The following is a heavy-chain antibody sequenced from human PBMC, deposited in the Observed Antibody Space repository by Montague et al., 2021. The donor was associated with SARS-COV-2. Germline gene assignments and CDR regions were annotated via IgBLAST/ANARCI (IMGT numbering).Heavy chain of an antibody. CDR3: ARRGGGEVFARFMYWYFDV. D-gene: IGHD2-21*01. CDR1: GGSINNYY. Sequence: SETLSLTCSVSGGSINNYYWGWARQSPGKGLEWIGYIYYSGSVTTSYNPSLKSRVSISVDTSENQFSLKLTSVTAADTAVYYCARRGGGEVFARFMYWYFDVWSRGSLVTVPS. J-gene: IGHJ2*01. CDR2: IYYSGSVTT. V-gene: IGHV4-59*13.